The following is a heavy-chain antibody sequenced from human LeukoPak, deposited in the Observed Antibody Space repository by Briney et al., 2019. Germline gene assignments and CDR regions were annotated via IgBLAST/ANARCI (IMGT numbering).Heavy chain of an antibody. V-gene: IGHV4-4*07. D-gene: IGHD3-10*01. J-gene: IGHJ4*02. CDR1: GGSTSSYY. Sequence: SETLSLTCNVSGGSTSSYYWSWIRQPAGKGLEWTGRIYTSESTNYNPSLKSRVTMSVDTSKNQFSLKLNSVTAADTAVYYCAGETGSGTPRAFDSWGQGTLVTVSS. CDR3: AGETGSGTPRAFDS. CDR2: IYTSEST.